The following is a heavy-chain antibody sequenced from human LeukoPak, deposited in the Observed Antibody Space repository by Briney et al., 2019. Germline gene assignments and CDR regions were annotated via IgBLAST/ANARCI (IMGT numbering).Heavy chain of an antibody. CDR3: ARVGQWPPSGWFDP. CDR2: TYYRSKWYD. V-gene: IGHV6-1*01. CDR1: GDSVSSNSAA. Sequence: SQTLSLTCAISGDSVSSNSAAWNWIRQSPSRGLEWLGRTYYRSKWYDDYAVSVRSRITISPDTSKNQFSLQLSSVTPEDTAVYYCARVGQWPPSGWFDPWGQGILVTVSS. J-gene: IGHJ5*02. D-gene: IGHD6-19*01.